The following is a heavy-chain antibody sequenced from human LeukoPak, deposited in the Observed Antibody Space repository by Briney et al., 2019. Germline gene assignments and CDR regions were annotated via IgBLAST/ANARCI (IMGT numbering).Heavy chain of an antibody. J-gene: IGHJ4*02. V-gene: IGHV3-20*04. CDR1: GFTFDDYG. CDR2: INWNGGST. D-gene: IGHD6-19*01. Sequence: GGSLRLSCAASGFTFDDYGMSWVRQAPGKGLEWVAGINWNGGSTGYADSVKGRFTISRDNAKNSLYLQMNSLRAEDTALYYCARGPTQYYFDYWGQGTLVTVSS. CDR3: ARGPTQYYFDY.